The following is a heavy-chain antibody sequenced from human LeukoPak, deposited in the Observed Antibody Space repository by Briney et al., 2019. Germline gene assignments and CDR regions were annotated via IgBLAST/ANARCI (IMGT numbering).Heavy chain of an antibody. CDR2: IDNDGSNT. Sequence: GGSLRLSCAASGFTFNNHWMHWVRQVPGKGLEWVPRIDNDGSNTIYADSVKARFTISRDNAKNTLYLQMNSLRAEDTAMYYCSRDRPHNWFDPWGQGTLVTVSS. CDR1: GFTFNNHW. V-gene: IGHV3-74*01. CDR3: SRDRPHNWFDP. J-gene: IGHJ5*02.